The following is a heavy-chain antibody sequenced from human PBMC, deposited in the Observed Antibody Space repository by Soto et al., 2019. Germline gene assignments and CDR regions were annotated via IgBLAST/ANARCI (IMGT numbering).Heavy chain of an antibody. CDR3: ARDLNWRDP. V-gene: IGHV1-46*01. CDR2: INPSGGST. Sequence: VASVKVSCKASGYTFTNYYIHWVRQAPGQGLEWMGIINPSGGSTSYAQKFQGRVTMTRDTSTSTVYLELSSLRSEDTAVYYCARDLNWRDPWGQGTLVTVSS. J-gene: IGHJ5*02. CDR1: GYTFTNYY.